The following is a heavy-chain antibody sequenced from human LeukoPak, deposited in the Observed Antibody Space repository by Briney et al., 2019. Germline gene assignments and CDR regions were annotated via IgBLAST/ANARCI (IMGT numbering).Heavy chain of an antibody. CDR3: ARGQYGGYDSIGDY. D-gene: IGHD5-12*01. CDR2: INSDGSNT. V-gene: IGHV3-74*01. CDR1: GFTFRSSW. J-gene: IGHJ4*02. Sequence: PGGSLRLSCAAPGFTFRSSWMHWVRQAPGKGLVWVSRINSDGSNTDYTDSVKGRITISRDNAKNTLFLQMNSLRDEDTAVYYCARGQYGGYDSIGDYWGQGTLVTVSS.